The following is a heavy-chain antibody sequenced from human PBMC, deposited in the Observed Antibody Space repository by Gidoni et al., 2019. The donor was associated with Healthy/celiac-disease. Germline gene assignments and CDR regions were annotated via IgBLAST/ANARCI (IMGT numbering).Heavy chain of an antibody. V-gene: IGHV3-33*01. CDR3: ARLGYGGAIDY. CDR1: GFTFTSYG. D-gene: IGHD3-16*01. J-gene: IGHJ4*02. CDR2: IWYDGSNK. Sequence: QVQSVESGGGVVKPGRSQRLSCAASGFTFTSYGMHWVRQATGKGLKCVATIWYDGSNKYYADSVKGRFTISRNNSKNTLSLQMNSLRAEDTAVYYCARLGYGGAIDYWGQGTLVTVSS.